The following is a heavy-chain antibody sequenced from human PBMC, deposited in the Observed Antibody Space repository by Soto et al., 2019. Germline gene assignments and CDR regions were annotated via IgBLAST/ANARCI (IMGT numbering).Heavy chain of an antibody. Sequence: GGSLRLSCAPSGFTFSSYAMSWVRQAPGKGLEWVSAISGSGGSTYYADSVKGRFTISRDNSKNTLYLQMNSLRAEDTAVYYCAKDGPLYGDYLYDNYRGQGTLVTVPS. CDR3: AKDGPLYGDYLYDNY. J-gene: IGHJ4*02. D-gene: IGHD4-17*01. CDR1: GFTFSSYA. CDR2: ISGSGGST. V-gene: IGHV3-23*01.